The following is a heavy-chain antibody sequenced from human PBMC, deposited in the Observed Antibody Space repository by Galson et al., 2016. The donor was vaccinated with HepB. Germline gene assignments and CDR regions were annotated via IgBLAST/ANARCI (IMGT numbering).Heavy chain of an antibody. Sequence: SLRLSCAASGFTFSSYGMHWVRQAPGKGLEWVAVIWYDGSYQYSADSLKGRFTISRDNSKNTLYLQMNSLRAEDTAVYYCATDRARYSTSSCDYWGQGTLVTVSS. J-gene: IGHJ4*02. V-gene: IGHV3-33*01. CDR1: GFTFSSYG. CDR3: ATDRARYSTSSCDY. CDR2: IWYDGSYQ. D-gene: IGHD2-8*01.